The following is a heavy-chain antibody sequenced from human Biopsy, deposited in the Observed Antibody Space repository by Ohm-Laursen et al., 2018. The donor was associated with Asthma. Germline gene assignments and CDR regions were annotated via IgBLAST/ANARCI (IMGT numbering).Heavy chain of an antibody. CDR2: IKHDGSEK. Sequence: SLRLSCAASGFTFGDYWMSWVRQVPGKGLEWVANIKHDGSEKNHVDSLKGRFTISRDNAKNLLFLQMNSLRAKDTAVYYCARTFHFWSPYHAEHYQLWGQGTLVTVSS. CDR1: GFTFGDYW. V-gene: IGHV3-7*01. J-gene: IGHJ1*01. CDR3: ARTFHFWSPYHAEHYQL. D-gene: IGHD3-3*01.